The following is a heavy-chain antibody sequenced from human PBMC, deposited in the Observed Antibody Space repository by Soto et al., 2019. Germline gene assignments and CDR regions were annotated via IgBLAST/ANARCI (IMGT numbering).Heavy chain of an antibody. CDR2: MHYTGFS. CDR1: GDSVTSHY. Sequence: ASETLSLTCSFSGDSVTSHYLTWIRQSPEKGLEWIGYMHYTGFSHYNPSLKSRLTISVDRSKNQFTLQLTSVTVADTAVYYCATWYGSDWYNYCGQGTQVIVSS. V-gene: IGHV4-59*02. D-gene: IGHD2-15*01. J-gene: IGHJ4*02. CDR3: ATWYGSDWYNY.